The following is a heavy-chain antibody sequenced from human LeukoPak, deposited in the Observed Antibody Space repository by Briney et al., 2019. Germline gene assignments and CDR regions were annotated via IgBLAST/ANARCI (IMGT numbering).Heavy chain of an antibody. CDR2: ISYDGSNK. Sequence: GGSLRLSCAASGFTFSSYGMHWVRQAPGKGLEWVAVISYDGSNKYYADSVKGRLTISRDNSKNTLYLQMNSLRAEDTAVYYCAKDAKLTNYYYYYYMDVWGKGTTVTVSS. D-gene: IGHD4-11*01. J-gene: IGHJ6*03. CDR3: AKDAKLTNYYYYYYMDV. CDR1: GFTFSSYG. V-gene: IGHV3-30*18.